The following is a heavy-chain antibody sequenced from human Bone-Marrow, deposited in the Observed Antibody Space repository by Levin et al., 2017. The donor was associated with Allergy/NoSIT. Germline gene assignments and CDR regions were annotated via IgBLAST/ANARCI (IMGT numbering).Heavy chain of an antibody. CDR3: ARFKGAYSSSPWFDP. Sequence: SQTLSLTCTVSGGSITSAEYYWSWIRQSPEKGLEWIAYVYYSGTTYYNPSLKSRVTMSVDTSKNQFSLKLTSVTAADTAVYYCARFKGAYSSSPWFDPWGQGTQVTVSS. D-gene: IGHD6-13*01. CDR1: GGSITSAEYY. J-gene: IGHJ5*02. V-gene: IGHV4-30-4*01. CDR2: VYYSGTT.